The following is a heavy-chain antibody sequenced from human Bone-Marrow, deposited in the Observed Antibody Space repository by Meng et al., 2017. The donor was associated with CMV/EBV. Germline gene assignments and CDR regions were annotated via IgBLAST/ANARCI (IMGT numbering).Heavy chain of an antibody. Sequence: GGSLRLSCAASGFTFSSYAMHWVRQAPGKGLEWVAVISYDGSNKYYADSVKGRFTISRDNSKNTLYLQMNSLRAEDTAVYYCARDDFWSGYPRERYYYYYYGMDVWGQGTTVTVSS. CDR3: ARDDFWSGYPRERYYYYYYGMDV. V-gene: IGHV3-30*04. CDR2: ISYDGSNK. CDR1: GFTFSSYA. J-gene: IGHJ6*02. D-gene: IGHD3-3*01.